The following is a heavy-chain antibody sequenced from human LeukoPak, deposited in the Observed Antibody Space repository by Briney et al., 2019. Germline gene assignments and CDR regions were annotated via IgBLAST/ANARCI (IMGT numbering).Heavy chain of an antibody. CDR3: ARGPRGYYYGSGSYLHNDY. CDR2: IIPLFGTT. Sequence: SVKVSCRASGGTFSSYAISWVRQAPGQGLEWMGGIIPLFGTTNYAQKFQGRVTITADKSTSTAYMELSSLRSEDTAVYYCARGPRGYYYGSGSYLHNDYWGQGTLVTVSS. J-gene: IGHJ4*02. CDR1: GGTFSSYA. V-gene: IGHV1-69*06. D-gene: IGHD3-10*01.